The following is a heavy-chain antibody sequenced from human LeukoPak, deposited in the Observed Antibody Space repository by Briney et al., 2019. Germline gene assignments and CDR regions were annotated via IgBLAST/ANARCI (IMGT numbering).Heavy chain of an antibody. D-gene: IGHD4-17*01. V-gene: IGHV3-23*01. CDR1: GFTFSRYA. Sequence: PGGSLRLSCVASGFTFSRYAMSWVRQAPGKGLEWVSAIDGSGGNTFYADSVKGRFTISRDNYKNTLYLQMNSLRAEDTAAYHCAKGRNEDGDAALNYWGQGTLVTVSS. CDR2: IDGSGGNT. CDR3: AKGRNEDGDAALNY. J-gene: IGHJ4*02.